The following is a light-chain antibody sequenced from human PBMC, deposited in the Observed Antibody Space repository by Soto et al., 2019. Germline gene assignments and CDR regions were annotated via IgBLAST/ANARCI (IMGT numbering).Light chain of an antibody. Sequence: DSVMTQSPLSLPVTPGEPASISCRSSQSLLHSNGYNYLDWYLLKPGQSPQLLIYLGSNRASGVPDRFSGSGSGTDFTLKISRVEPEDVAIYYCMQRLQMPFTFGGGTKVEIK. V-gene: IGKV2-28*01. J-gene: IGKJ4*01. CDR2: LGS. CDR3: MQRLQMPFT. CDR1: QSLLHSNGYNY.